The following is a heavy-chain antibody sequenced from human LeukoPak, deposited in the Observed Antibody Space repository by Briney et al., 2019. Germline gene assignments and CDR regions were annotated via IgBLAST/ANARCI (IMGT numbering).Heavy chain of an antibody. D-gene: IGHD2-15*01. CDR2: IYTSGST. CDR3: AKNGDRGAYCTGGTCYPYFYYYVDV. Sequence: SQTLSLTYTVSGGSISSGSYYWSWIRQPAGKGLEWIGRIYTSGSTNYNPSLKSRVTISVDTSKNQFSLKLSSVTVADTAIYYCAKNGDRGAYCTGGTCYPYFYYYVDVWGKGTTVTI. J-gene: IGHJ6*03. CDR1: GGSISSGSYY. V-gene: IGHV4-61*02.